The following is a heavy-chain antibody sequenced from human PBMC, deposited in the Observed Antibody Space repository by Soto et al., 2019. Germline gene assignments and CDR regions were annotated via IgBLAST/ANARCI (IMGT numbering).Heavy chain of an antibody. Sequence: QLQLQESGPGLVKPSETLSLTCTVSGGSISSSSYYWGWIRQPPGKGLEWIGSIYYSGSTYYNPSLKSRVTISLDTSKNQFSLKLSSVTAADTAVYYCARHIHILTGYYIGYWGQGTLVTVSS. CDR3: ARHIHILTGYYIGY. CDR1: GGSISSSSYY. D-gene: IGHD3-9*01. CDR2: IYYSGST. V-gene: IGHV4-39*01. J-gene: IGHJ4*02.